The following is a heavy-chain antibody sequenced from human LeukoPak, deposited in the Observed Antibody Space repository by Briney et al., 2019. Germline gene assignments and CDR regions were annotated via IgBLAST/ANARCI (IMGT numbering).Heavy chain of an antibody. Sequence: PSETLSLTCAVYGGSFSGYYWSWIRQPPGKGLEWIGEINHSRSTNYNPSLKSRVTISVDTSKNQFSLKLSSVTAADTAVYYCAREASRIAAAGIRYIIDYWGQGTLVTVSS. CDR1: GGSFSGYY. CDR2: INHSRST. CDR3: AREASRIAAAGIRYIIDY. V-gene: IGHV4-34*01. J-gene: IGHJ4*02. D-gene: IGHD6-13*01.